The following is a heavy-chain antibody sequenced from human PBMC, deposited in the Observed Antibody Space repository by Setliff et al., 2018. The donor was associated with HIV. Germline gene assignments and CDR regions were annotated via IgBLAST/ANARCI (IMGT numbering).Heavy chain of an antibody. J-gene: IGHJ6*03. CDR3: ARGIDWGHFYYYYMDV. D-gene: IGHD7-27*01. CDR1: GGSISNYY. V-gene: IGHV4-59*01. Sequence: SETLSLTCTVSGGSISNYYWSWIRQPPGKGLEWIGYIYFTGNTNYNPSLKSRVTISLDTSKNQFSLKLSSVTAAGTAVYFCARGIDWGHFYYYYMDVWGKGTTVTSP. CDR2: IYFTGNT.